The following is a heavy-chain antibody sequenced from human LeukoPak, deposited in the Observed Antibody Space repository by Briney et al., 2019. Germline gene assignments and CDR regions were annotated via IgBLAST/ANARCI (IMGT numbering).Heavy chain of an antibody. V-gene: IGHV3-30-3*01. D-gene: IGHD3-10*01. CDR1: GFTFSSYA. Sequence: GGSLRLSCAASGFTFSSYAMHWVRQAPGKGLEWVAVISYDGSNKYYADSVKGRFTISRGNSKNTLYLQMNSLRAEDTAVYYCARGSSYYYGSGSYYSPLDYWGQGTLVTVSS. J-gene: IGHJ4*02. CDR2: ISYDGSNK. CDR3: ARGSSYYYGSGSYYSPLDY.